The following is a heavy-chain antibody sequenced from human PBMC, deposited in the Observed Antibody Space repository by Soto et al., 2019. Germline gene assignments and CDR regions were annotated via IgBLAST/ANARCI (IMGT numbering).Heavy chain of an antibody. D-gene: IGHD3-10*01. Sequence: QVQLVQSGAEVKRPGSSVKVSCKASGDTFNFYSINWVRQAPGLGLEWMGRVNPIVSMSNYAQKFQGRVTMNSAKSTSTAYMELSRLRCGDTAIYYCESSSGSGYRAFDYWGQGALVTVSS. CDR1: GDTFNFYS. V-gene: IGHV1-69*02. J-gene: IGHJ4*02. CDR2: VNPIVSMS. CDR3: ESSSGSGYRAFDY.